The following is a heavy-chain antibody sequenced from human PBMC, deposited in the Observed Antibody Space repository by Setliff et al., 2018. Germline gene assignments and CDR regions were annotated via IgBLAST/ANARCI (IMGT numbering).Heavy chain of an antibody. V-gene: IGHV3-48*01. D-gene: IGHD2-21*02. Sequence: GGSLRLSCAASGFTFSGYSMNWVRQAPGKGLEWVSYISGSSHIISYADSVKGRFTISRDNSKNTLYLQMNILRPEDTALYYCVRDSSADYYDNDYFKYWGQGALVTVSS. CDR1: GFTFSGYS. CDR2: ISGSSHII. J-gene: IGHJ1*01. CDR3: VRDSSADYYDNDYFKY.